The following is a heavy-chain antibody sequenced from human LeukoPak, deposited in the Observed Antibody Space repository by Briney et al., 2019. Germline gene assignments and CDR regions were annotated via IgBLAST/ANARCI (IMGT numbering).Heavy chain of an antibody. CDR1: GGTFGSYT. CDR2: SIPIFDRT. J-gene: IGHJ5*02. V-gene: IGHV1-69*08. D-gene: IGHD3-16*01. CDR3: SGDLNWHHDS. Sequence: ASVPVSFMASGGTFGSYTINWVRQAPGQGLEWMGRSIPIFDRTNYARNFQGRVTITADKSTTTVYMELTSLRSDDTAVYYCSGDLNWHHDSWGQGTLVTVSS.